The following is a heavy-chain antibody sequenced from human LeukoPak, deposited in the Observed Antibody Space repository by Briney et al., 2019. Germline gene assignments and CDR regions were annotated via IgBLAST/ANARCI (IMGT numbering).Heavy chain of an antibody. J-gene: IGHJ2*01. CDR1: GFTFRSYD. CDR3: ARAAYSSTWYSRYFDL. D-gene: IGHD6-13*01. Sequence: GGSLRLSCAASGFTFRSYDMHWVRQATGKGLEWVSGIGTAGEIYYPRSVKGRFTISRENAKNSLYLQMKSLRAGDTAVYYCARAAYSSTWYSRYFDLWGRGTLVTVSS. V-gene: IGHV3-13*01. CDR2: IGTAGEI.